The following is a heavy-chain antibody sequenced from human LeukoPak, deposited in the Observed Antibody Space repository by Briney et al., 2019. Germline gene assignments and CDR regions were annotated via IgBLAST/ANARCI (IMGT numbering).Heavy chain of an antibody. V-gene: IGHV3-48*03. CDR3: ARDGPGYSFDY. Sequence: QPGGSLRLSCAASGFTFSGYEMNWVRQAPRRWLEWVSSISTSGSTIYYGDSVKDPFTFSRANARNSLYLQMSSLRAEETAVYYCARDGPGYSFDYWGQGTLVAVSS. J-gene: IGHJ4*02. D-gene: IGHD5-18*01. CDR1: GFTFSGYE. CDR2: ISTSGSTI.